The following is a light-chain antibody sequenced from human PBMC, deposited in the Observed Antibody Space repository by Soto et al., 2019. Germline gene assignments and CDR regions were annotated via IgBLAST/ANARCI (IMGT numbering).Light chain of an antibody. J-gene: IGKJ4*01. CDR2: DAS. CDR3: QRRSNWPPLT. V-gene: IGKV3-11*01. CDR1: QSVSSY. Sequence: EIVLTQSPGTLSLSPGERATLSCRASQSVSSYLAWYQQKPGQAPRLLIYDASNRATGIPARFSGSGSGTDFTLTISSLEPEDFAVYYCQRRSNWPPLTFVGGTKVEIK.